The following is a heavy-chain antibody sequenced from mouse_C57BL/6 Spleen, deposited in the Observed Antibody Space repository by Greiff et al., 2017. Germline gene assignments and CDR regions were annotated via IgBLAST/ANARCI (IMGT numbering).Heavy chain of an antibody. CDR3: ARDEIYGLGGYFDV. Sequence: QVQLQQPGAELVKPGASVKLSCKASGYTFTSYWMHWVKQRPGQGLEWIGMIHPNSGSTNYNEKFKSKATLTVDKSSSTAYMQLSSLTSEDSAVYYCARDEIYGLGGYFDVWGTGTTVTVSS. CDR2: IHPNSGST. CDR1: GYTFTSYW. J-gene: IGHJ1*03. V-gene: IGHV1-64*01. D-gene: IGHD1-1*02.